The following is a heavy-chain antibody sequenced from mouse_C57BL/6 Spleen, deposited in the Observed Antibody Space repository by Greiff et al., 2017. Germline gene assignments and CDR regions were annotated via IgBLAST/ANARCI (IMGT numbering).Heavy chain of an antibody. V-gene: IGHV2-6-1*01. J-gene: IGHJ4*01. CDR1: GFSLTSYG. CDR2: IWSDGST. D-gene: IGHD1-1*01. CDR3: ARHGDITTDYYAMDY. Sequence: VQLVESGPGLVAPSQSLSITCTVSGFSLTSYGVHWVRQPPGKGLEWLVVIWSDGSTTYNSALKSRLSISKDNSKSQVFLKMNSLQTDDTAMYYCARHGDITTDYYAMDYWGQGTSVTVSS.